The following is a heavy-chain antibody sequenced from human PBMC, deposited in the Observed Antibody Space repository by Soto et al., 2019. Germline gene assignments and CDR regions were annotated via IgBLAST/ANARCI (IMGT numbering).Heavy chain of an antibody. CDR2: IIPDFGTT. D-gene: IGHD6-19*01. CDR3: ARSHATTPVAVAGPDFYFGL. Sequence: QVQLVQSGAEVKRPGSSVKVSCKASGGTFSTYTVSWLRQAPGQGLEWMGGIIPDFGTTNYAQRFQGRVTLTADESPNTAFMELTTLKSDDTAVDYGARSHATTPVAVAGPDFYFGLWGRGTLVTVSS. V-gene: IGHV1-69*01. CDR1: GGTFSTYT. J-gene: IGHJ4*02.